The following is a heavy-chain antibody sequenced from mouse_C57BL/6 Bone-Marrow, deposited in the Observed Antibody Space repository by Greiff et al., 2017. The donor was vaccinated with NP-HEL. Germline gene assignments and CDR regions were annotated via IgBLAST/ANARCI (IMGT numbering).Heavy chain of an antibody. D-gene: IGHD4-1*01. CDR3: ARRNWDRAWLAY. CDR2: IHPNSGST. J-gene: IGHJ3*01. V-gene: IGHV1-64*01. CDR1: GYTFTSYW. Sequence: QVQLQQPGAELVKPGASVKLSCKASGYTFTSYWMHWVKQRPGQGLEWIGMIHPNSGSTNYNEKFKSKATLTVDKSSSTAYMQISSLTSEDSAVYYCARRNWDRAWLAYWGQGTRVTVSA.